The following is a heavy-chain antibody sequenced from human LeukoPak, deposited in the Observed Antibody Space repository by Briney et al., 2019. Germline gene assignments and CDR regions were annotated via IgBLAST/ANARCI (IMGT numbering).Heavy chain of an antibody. CDR1: GFTFSSYG. J-gene: IGHJ4*02. V-gene: IGHV3-30*18. CDR2: ISYDGSNK. CDR3: AKLAKSDDAFDY. Sequence: PGRSLRLSCAASGFTFSSYGMHWVRQAPGKGLEWVAVISYDGSNKYYADSVKGRFTISRDNSKNTLYLQMNSLRAEDTAVYYCAKLAKSDDAFDYWGQGTLVTVSS.